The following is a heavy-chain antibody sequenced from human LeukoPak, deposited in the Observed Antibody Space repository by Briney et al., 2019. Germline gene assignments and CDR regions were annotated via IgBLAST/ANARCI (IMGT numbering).Heavy chain of an antibody. CDR3: ARHRSGAREAFDI. Sequence: SETLSLTCIVSGGSISSGGYYWSWIRQPPGKGLEWIGYIYYSGSTNYNPSLKSRVTISVNTSKNQFSLKLSSVTAADTAVYYCARHRSGAREAFDIWGQGTMVTVSS. CDR1: GGSISSGGYY. D-gene: IGHD3-10*01. CDR2: IYYSGST. J-gene: IGHJ3*02. V-gene: IGHV4-61*08.